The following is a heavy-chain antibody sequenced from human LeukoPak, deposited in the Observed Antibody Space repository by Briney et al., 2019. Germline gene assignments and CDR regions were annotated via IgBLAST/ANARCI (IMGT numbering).Heavy chain of an antibody. CDR1: GGSISSGGYS. V-gene: IGHV4-30-2*01. Sequence: SETLSLTCAVSGGSISSGGYSWRWIRQPPGKGLEWIGYIYHSGSTYYNPSLKSRVTISVDRSKNQFSLKLSSVTAADTAVYYCARVGFNWFDPWGQRTLVTVSS. CDR2: IYHSGST. CDR3: ARVGFNWFDP. D-gene: IGHD2-15*01. J-gene: IGHJ5*02.